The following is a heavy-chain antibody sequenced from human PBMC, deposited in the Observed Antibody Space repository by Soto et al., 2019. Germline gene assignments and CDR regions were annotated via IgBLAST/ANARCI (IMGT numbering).Heavy chain of an antibody. CDR3: ARDRDYAFDY. V-gene: IGHV3-48*02. D-gene: IGHD4-17*01. Sequence: EVQLVESGGGLVQPGGSLRLSCAASGLTFSDYSVNWVRQAPGKGLEWVSYIISTGDTMYYADSVKGRFTISRDNAKNSVYLQMNSLRDEDTAVYYCARDRDYAFDYWGQGTLVTVSA. J-gene: IGHJ4*02. CDR1: GLTFSDYS. CDR2: IISTGDTM.